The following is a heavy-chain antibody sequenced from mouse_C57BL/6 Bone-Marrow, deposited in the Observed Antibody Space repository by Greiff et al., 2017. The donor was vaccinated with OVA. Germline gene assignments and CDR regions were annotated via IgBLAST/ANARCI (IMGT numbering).Heavy chain of an antibody. V-gene: IGHV1-62-2*01. CDR3: ARHEEGGYGYDGAWFAY. CDR2: FYSGSGSI. CDR1: GYTFTEYT. Sequence: QVQLQQSGAELVKPGASVKLSCKASGYTFTEYTIHWVKQRSGQGLEWIGWFYSGSGSIKYNEKFKDKATLTADKSSSTVYMELSRLTSEDSAVYFCARHEEGGYGYDGAWFAYWGQGTLVTVSA. J-gene: IGHJ3*01. D-gene: IGHD2-2*01.